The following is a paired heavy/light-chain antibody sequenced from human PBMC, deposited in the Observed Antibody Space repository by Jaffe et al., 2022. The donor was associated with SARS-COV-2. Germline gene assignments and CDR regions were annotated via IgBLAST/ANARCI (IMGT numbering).Heavy chain of an antibody. Sequence: LVESGGGVVQPGTSLRLSCVASGFTFGHYGMHWVRQAPGRGPEWVADIWPDGGRADYGDSVRGRVTISRDNVANTLFLQMDRLRVEDTAVYFCARDSDTSGAIWYFDLWGPGTLVTVSS. CDR3: ARDSDTSGAIWYFDL. CDR2: IWPDGGRA. J-gene: IGHJ2*01. D-gene: IGHD3-22*01. CDR1: GFTFGHYG. V-gene: IGHV3-33*02.
Light chain of an antibody. V-gene: IGLV3-19*01. CDR3: TSRDTSGDLLL. CDR2: GEN. Sequence: SSELTQGPAVSVALGQTVRITCQGDTLRLYYASWYQQKPGQAPVLVMFGENSRPSGIPDRFSGSTSGDTVSLTITGAQAEDEADYYCTSRDTSGDLLLFGGGTKLTVL. CDR1: TLRLYY. J-gene: IGLJ2*01.